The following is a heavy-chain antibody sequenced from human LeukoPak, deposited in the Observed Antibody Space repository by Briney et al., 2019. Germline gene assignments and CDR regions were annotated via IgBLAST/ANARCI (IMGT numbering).Heavy chain of an antibody. Sequence: ASVKVSCKASGGTFSSYTINWVRQAPGQGLEWMGRIIPILGIANYAQKFQGRVTMTRDTSTSTVYMELSGLRSEDTAVYYCARSGSGRGNWFDPWGQGTLVTVSS. CDR1: GGTFSSYT. CDR2: IIPILGIA. J-gene: IGHJ5*02. CDR3: ARSGSGRGNWFDP. V-gene: IGHV1-69*02. D-gene: IGHD3-10*01.